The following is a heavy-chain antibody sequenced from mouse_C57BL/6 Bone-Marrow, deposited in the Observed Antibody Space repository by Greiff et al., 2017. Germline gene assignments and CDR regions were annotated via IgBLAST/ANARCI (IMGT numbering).Heavy chain of an antibody. CDR1: GYTFTSYW. CDR3: ARSYDYDDGGGFAY. D-gene: IGHD2-4*01. J-gene: IGHJ3*01. CDR2: IYPGSGST. Sequence: QVQLKQSGAELVKPGASVKMSCKASGYTFTSYWITWVKQRPGQGLEWIGDIYPGSGSTNYNEKFKSKATLTVDTSSSTAYMQLSSLTSEDSAVYYCARSYDYDDGGGFAYWGQGTLVTVSA. V-gene: IGHV1-55*01.